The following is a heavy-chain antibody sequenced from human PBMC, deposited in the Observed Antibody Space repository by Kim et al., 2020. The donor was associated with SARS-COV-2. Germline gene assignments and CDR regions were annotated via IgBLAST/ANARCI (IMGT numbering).Heavy chain of an antibody. CDR2: ISSSGSTI. Sequence: GGSLRLSCAASGFTFSDYYMSWIRQAPGKGLEWVSYISSSGSTIYYADSVKGRFTISRDNSKNSLYLQMNSLRAEDTAVYYCARDQVDPTTVTTPAFDIWGQGTMVTVSS. V-gene: IGHV3-11*01. CDR3: ARDQVDPTTVTTPAFDI. D-gene: IGHD4-17*01. CDR1: GFTFSDYY. J-gene: IGHJ3*02.